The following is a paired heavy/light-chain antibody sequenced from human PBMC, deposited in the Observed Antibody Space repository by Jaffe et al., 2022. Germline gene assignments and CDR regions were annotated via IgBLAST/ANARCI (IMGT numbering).Heavy chain of an antibody. D-gene: IGHD3-22*01. J-gene: IGHJ3*02. CDR1: GGTFSSYT. V-gene: IGHV1-69*08. CDR2: IIPILGIA. CDR3: ARDQHYYDSSGYLPVGYAFDI. Sequence: QVQLVQSGAEVKKPGSSVKVSCKASGGTFSSYTISWVRQAPGQGLEWMGRIIPILGIANYAQKFQGRVTITADKSTSTAYMELSSLRSEDTAVYYCARDQHYYDSSGYLPVGYAFDIWGQGTMVTVSS.
Light chain of an antibody. CDR1: QSVSSSY. CDR3: QQYGSSPPDT. CDR2: GAS. Sequence: EIVLTQSPGTLSLSPGERATLSCRASQSVSSSYLAWYQQKPGQAPRLLIYGASSRATGIPDRFSGSGSGTDFTLTISRLEPEDFAVYYCQQYGSSPPDTFGQGTKLEIK. J-gene: IGKJ2*01. V-gene: IGKV3-20*01.